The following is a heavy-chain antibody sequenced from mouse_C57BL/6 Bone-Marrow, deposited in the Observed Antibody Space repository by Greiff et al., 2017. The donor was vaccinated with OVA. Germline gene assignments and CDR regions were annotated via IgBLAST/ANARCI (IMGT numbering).Heavy chain of an antibody. Sequence: QVQLKQSGAELARPGASVKMSCKASGYTFTRYTMHWVKQRPGQGLEWIGYINPSSGYTKYNQKFKDKATLSADKSSSTAYMQLSSRTSEDSAVYYCARGGGDYGSSAWFAYWGQGTLVTVSA. J-gene: IGHJ3*01. V-gene: IGHV1-4*01. CDR2: INPSSGYT. CDR3: ARGGGDYGSSAWFAY. CDR1: GYTFTRYT. D-gene: IGHD1-1*01.